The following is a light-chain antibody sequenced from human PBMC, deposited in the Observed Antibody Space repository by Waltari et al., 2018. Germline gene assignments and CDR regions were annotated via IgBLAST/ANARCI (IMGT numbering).Light chain of an antibody. CDR1: QGISNY. CDR3: QQYDNLPAT. V-gene: IGKV1-33*01. Sequence: IQMTQYPYSLSASVGDSVSITCQASQGISNYLNWYQQKPGKAPKLLIYDASNLETGVPSRFSGSGSGTDFTFTISSLQPEDIATYYCQQYDNLPATFGQGTKLEI. J-gene: IGKJ2*01. CDR2: DAS.